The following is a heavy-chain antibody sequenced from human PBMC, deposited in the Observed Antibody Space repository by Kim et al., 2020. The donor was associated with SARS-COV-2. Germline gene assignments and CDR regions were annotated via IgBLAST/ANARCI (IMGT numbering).Heavy chain of an antibody. CDR1: GYTFTSYG. V-gene: IGHV1-18*01. D-gene: IGHD3-3*01. CDR2: ISAYNGNT. Sequence: ASVKVSCKASGYTFTSYGISWVRQAPGQGLEWMGWISAYNGNTNYAQKLQGRVTMTTDTSTSTAYMELRSLRSDDTAVYYCARETGTYDFWSGYYRALYYYYGMAVWDQGTTVSVSS. CDR3: ARETGTYDFWSGYYRALYYYYGMAV. J-gene: IGHJ6*02.